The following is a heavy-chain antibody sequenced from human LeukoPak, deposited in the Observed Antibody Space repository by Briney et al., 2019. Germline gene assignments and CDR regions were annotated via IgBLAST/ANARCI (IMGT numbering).Heavy chain of an antibody. Sequence: SETLSLTCTVSGGSIGSYYWNWIRQPPGKGLEYIGYIYYSGSANYNPSLKGRVTISVDTSKNQFSLKLSSVTAADTAVYYCARGERFGGHDAFDIWGQGTMVTVSS. J-gene: IGHJ3*02. CDR2: IYYSGSA. CDR3: ARGERFGGHDAFDI. V-gene: IGHV4-59*01. D-gene: IGHD3-10*01. CDR1: GGSIGSYY.